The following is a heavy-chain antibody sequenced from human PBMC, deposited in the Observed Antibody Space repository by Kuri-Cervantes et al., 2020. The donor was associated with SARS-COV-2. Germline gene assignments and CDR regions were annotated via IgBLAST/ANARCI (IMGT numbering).Heavy chain of an antibody. D-gene: IGHD3-3*01. CDR3: AKSNPHSDYYFDY. CDR2: ISSSGSTI. Sequence: GESLKISCAASGFTFSDYYMSWICQAPGKGLEWVSYISSSGSTIYYADSVKGRFTISRDNSKNTLYLQMNSLRAADTAVYYCAKSNPHSDYYFDYWGQGTLVTVSS. J-gene: IGHJ4*02. V-gene: IGHV3-11*04. CDR1: GFTFSDYY.